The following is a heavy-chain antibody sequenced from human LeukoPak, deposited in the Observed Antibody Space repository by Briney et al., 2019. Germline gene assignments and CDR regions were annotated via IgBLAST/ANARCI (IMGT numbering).Heavy chain of an antibody. Sequence: SETLSLTCSVSGGSINSGYWSWIRQPPGKGLEWIGLLYPSGSTNYNPSLKSRVTISVDTSRTQFFLKLSSMTAADTAVYYCAGGHYPLEYWGQGTLVTVSS. CDR3: AGGHYPLEY. J-gene: IGHJ4*02. V-gene: IGHV4-59*01. D-gene: IGHD1-26*01. CDR2: LYPSGST. CDR1: GGSINSGY.